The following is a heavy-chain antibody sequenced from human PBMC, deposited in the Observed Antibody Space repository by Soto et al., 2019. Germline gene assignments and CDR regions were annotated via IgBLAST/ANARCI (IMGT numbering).Heavy chain of an antibody. V-gene: IGHV1-8*01. J-gene: IGHJ6*02. Sequence: QVQLVQSGAEVKKPGASVKVSCKASGYTFTSYDINWVRQATGQEHEWMGWLNPNSGNTVYAQKFQGRVTTTRNTTISIAYRELSSLRSEATAVYYCAGGLGYCISNSCYGLAGMDVWGQGTTVTVSS. CDR2: LNPNSGNT. CDR1: GYTFTSYD. CDR3: AGGLGYCISNSCYGLAGMDV. D-gene: IGHD2-2*01.